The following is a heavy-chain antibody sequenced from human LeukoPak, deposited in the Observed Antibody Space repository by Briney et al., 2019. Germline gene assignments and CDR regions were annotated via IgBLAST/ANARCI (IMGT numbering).Heavy chain of an antibody. CDR1: GGSFSGYY. D-gene: IGHD6-13*01. CDR2: IYYSGST. V-gene: IGHV4-59*01. CDR3: ARDSVAAGSDAFDI. Sequence: SETLSLTCAVYGGSFSGYYWSWIRQPPGKGLEWIGYIYYSGSTNYNPSLKSRVTISVDTSKNQFSLKLSSVTAADTAVYYCARDSVAAGSDAFDIWGQGTMVTVSS. J-gene: IGHJ3*02.